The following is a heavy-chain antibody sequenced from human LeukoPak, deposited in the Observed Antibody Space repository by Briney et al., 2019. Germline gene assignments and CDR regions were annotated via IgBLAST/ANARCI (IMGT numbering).Heavy chain of an antibody. CDR2: ISSTSSYI. CDR3: ARDLQATGFYGDYGGVDY. CDR1: GFTFSSYS. D-gene: IGHD4-17*01. J-gene: IGHJ4*02. Sequence: PGGSLRLSCAASGFTFSSYSMNWVRQAPGKGLEWVSSISSTSSYIYYGGAAKGRFTISRDNAKNSLYLHMNSLRAEDTAVYYCARDLQATGFYGDYGGVDYWGQGTLVTVSS. V-gene: IGHV3-21*01.